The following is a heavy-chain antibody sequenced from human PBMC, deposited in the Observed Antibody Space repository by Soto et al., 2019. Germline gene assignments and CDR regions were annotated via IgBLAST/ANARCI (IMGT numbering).Heavy chain of an antibody. D-gene: IGHD4-17*01. CDR3: AAHLKTTVTAYWYFDL. CDR1: GGSFSGYY. V-gene: IGHV4-34*01. Sequence: LSLTCAVYGGSFSGYYWSWIRQPPGKGLEWIGEINHSGSTNFNPSLKSRVSISVDTSKKQFSLKLSSVTAADTAVYYCAAHLKTTVTAYWYFDLWGRGTLVTVSS. CDR2: INHSGST. J-gene: IGHJ2*01.